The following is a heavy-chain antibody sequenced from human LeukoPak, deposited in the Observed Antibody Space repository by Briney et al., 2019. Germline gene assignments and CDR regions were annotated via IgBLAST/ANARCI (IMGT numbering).Heavy chain of an antibody. V-gene: IGHV1-18*01. CDR2: ISAYNGNT. CDR1: GYTFTNYG. D-gene: IGHD2-2*01. Sequence: GASVTVSCKASGYTFTNYGISWVRQAPGQGLEWMGWISAYNGNTNYVQKLQGRVTMTTDTSASTAYMELRSLRSDDTAVYYCARDLDIVVALAAPRHYGMDVWGQGTTVTVSS. J-gene: IGHJ6*02. CDR3: ARDLDIVVALAAPRHYGMDV.